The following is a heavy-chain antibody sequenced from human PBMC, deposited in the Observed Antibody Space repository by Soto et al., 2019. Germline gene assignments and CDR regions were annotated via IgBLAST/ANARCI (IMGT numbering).Heavy chain of an antibody. J-gene: IGHJ4*02. CDR3: ARDLVLGVVILDD. CDR1: DYTFSSYG. V-gene: IGHV1-18*01. CDR2: IGADNGNP. D-gene: IGHD3-3*01. Sequence: QVQLVQSGAAVKKPGASVKVSCKASDYTFSSYGISWVRQAPGQGLEWMGWIGADNGNPNYAQKFQGRVTMTTDKSTSTAYMELRSLRSDDTAVYDCARDLVLGVVILDDWGQGTLVTVSS.